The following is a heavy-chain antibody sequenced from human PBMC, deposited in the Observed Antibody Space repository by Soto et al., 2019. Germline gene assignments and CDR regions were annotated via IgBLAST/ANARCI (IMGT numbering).Heavy chain of an antibody. CDR1: GFTFSTYA. CDR3: AKGYCGGGRCYDLDNWFDS. CDR2: IGDSEGETT. V-gene: IGHV3-23*01. Sequence: EVQLLESGGGLVQPGGSLRLSCAASGFTFSTYAMTWVRQAPGKGPEWVSRIGDSEGETTHYADSVKGRFTISRDNANSTPYLQMNGLRVEDTAIYYCAKGYCGGGRCYDLDNWFDSWGQGTRVTVSS. D-gene: IGHD2-15*01. J-gene: IGHJ5*01.